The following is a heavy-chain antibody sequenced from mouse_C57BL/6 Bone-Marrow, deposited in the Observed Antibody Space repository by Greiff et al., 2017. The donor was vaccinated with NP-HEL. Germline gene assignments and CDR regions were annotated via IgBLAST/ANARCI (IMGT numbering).Heavy chain of an antibody. CDR1: GYTFTDYE. Sequence: QVQLQQSGAELVRPGASVTLSCKASGYTFTDYEMHWVKQTPVHGLEWIGAIDPETGGTAYNQKFKGTAILTADKSSSTAYMELRSLTSEDSAVYYCTRDYGSSYGFAYWGQGTLVTVSA. V-gene: IGHV1-15*01. CDR3: TRDYGSSYGFAY. D-gene: IGHD1-1*01. J-gene: IGHJ3*01. CDR2: IDPETGGT.